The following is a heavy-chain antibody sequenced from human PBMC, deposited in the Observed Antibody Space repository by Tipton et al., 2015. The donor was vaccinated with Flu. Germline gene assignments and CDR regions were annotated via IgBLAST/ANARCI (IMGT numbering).Heavy chain of an antibody. CDR2: IYPDDSDG. J-gene: IGHJ3*01. V-gene: IGHV5-51*01. Sequence: QLVQSGAEVKEPGESLKISCKGSGYSFTSYYIAWVRQMPGRGLEWMGIIYPDDSDGRYSPSFRGQVTISADKSTRTAFLQWSSLKASDSGMYYCARQIYYDGTSLRGFDVWGQGTIVSVSS. CDR3: ARQIYYDGTSLRGFDV. D-gene: IGHD4-23*01. CDR1: GYSFTSYY.